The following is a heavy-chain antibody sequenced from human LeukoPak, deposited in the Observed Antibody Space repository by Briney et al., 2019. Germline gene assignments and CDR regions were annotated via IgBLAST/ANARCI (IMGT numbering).Heavy chain of an antibody. Sequence: ASVKVSYKASGYTFTGYYMHWVRQAPGQGLEWMGWINPNSGGTNYAQKFQGRVTMTRDTSISTAYMELSRLRSDDTAVYYCASPIQLWSYPDYWGQGTLVTVSS. CDR3: ASPIQLWSYPDY. V-gene: IGHV1-2*02. CDR2: INPNSGGT. D-gene: IGHD5-18*01. CDR1: GYTFTGYY. J-gene: IGHJ4*02.